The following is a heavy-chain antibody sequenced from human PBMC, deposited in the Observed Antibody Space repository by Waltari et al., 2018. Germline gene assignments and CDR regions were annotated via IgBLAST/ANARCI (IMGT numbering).Heavy chain of an antibody. V-gene: IGHV4-61*02. CDR1: GASISSETYY. Sequence: QVQLRESGPGLVKPSQTLSLTCTVSGASISSETYYWTWIRQPAGKGLEWIGRIYKTGNTHYNPSLEGRVSISVDTSKNQLSLKLTPVTAADTAVYTCARATPYDFWSGYSYWGQGTLVTVSS. CDR3: ARATPYDFWSGYSY. J-gene: IGHJ4*02. CDR2: IYKTGNT. D-gene: IGHD3-3*01.